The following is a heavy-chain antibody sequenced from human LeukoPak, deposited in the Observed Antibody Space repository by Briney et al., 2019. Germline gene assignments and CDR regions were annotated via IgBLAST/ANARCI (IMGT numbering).Heavy chain of an antibody. V-gene: IGHV3-23*01. CDR3: AKAHCSSTSCSRADN. Sequence: GGSLRLSCAASGFTFTRNAIAWVRQAPGKGLEWVSAIDGRGGTTFYADSVKGRVTISRVQSTNTVYLQMNSLRADDTAVYYCAKAHCSSTSCSRADNWGQGTLVTVSS. J-gene: IGHJ4*02. CDR1: GFTFTRNA. D-gene: IGHD2-2*01. CDR2: IDGRGGTT.